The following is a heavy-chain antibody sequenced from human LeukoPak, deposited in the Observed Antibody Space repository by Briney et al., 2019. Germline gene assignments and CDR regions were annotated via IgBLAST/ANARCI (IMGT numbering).Heavy chain of an antibody. CDR1: GFTVSNNY. D-gene: IGHD3-10*01. CDR3: ARDTHYYGSGSPAFDL. CDR2: IYSGGST. Sequence: PGESLRLSCAASGFTVSNNYMSWVRQAPGKGLEWVSVIYSGGSTYYADSVKGRFTISRDNSKNSLYLQLNSLRAEDTALYYCARDTHYYGSGSPAFDLWGRGTMVTVSS. J-gene: IGHJ3*01. V-gene: IGHV3-53*01.